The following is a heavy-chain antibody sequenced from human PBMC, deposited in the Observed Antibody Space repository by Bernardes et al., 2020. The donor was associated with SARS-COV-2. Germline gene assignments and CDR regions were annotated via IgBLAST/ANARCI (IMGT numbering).Heavy chain of an antibody. V-gene: IGHV4-59*01. Sequence: SETLSLTCTVSGGSISSYYWSWIRQPPGKGLEWIGYIYYSGSTNYNPSLKSRVTISVDTSKNKFSLKRSSVTAADTAVYYCARLDMFGAPTMIVVTTHAFDIWGQGTMVTVSS. CDR3: ARLDMFGAPTMIVVTTHAFDI. CDR1: GGSISSYY. CDR2: IYYSGST. J-gene: IGHJ3*02. D-gene: IGHD3-22*01.